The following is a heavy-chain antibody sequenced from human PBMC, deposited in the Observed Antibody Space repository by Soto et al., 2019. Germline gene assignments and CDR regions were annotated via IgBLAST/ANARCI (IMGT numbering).Heavy chain of an antibody. CDR3: ARSRVEYSSSSRHFDY. CDR1: GYTFTGYY. Sequence: ASVKVSCKASGYTFTGYYMHWVRQAPGQGLEWMGWINPNSGGTNYAQKFKGWVTMTRDTSISTAYMELSRLRSDDTAVYYCARSRVEYSSSSRHFDYWGQGTLVTVSS. V-gene: IGHV1-2*04. CDR2: INPNSGGT. D-gene: IGHD6-6*01. J-gene: IGHJ4*02.